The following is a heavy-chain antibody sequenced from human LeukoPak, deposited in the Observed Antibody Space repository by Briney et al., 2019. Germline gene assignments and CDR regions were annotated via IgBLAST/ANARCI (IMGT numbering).Heavy chain of an antibody. CDR1: GGTFSSYA. J-gene: IGHJ4*02. V-gene: IGHV1-69*05. CDR3: ARASSGYYYFDY. D-gene: IGHD3-22*01. Sequence: SVKVSCKASGGTFSSYAISWVRQAPGQGLEWMGGIIPIFGTANYAQKFQGRVTITTAEYTSTAYMELSSLRSEDTAVYYCARASSGYYYFDYWGQGTLVTVSS. CDR2: IIPIFGTA.